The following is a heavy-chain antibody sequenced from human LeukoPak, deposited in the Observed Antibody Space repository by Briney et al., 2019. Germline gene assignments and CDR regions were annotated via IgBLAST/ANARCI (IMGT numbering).Heavy chain of an antibody. CDR3: ARDLRPANL. J-gene: IGHJ4*02. Sequence: ASVKLSCTSSGYTFTEHFIHWVRQAPGQGLQYMGWIHPASANTVYAQMFHGRVTLTRDTPATTTYVELSGLRSDDTAVYYCARDLRPANLWGQGTLVTVSS. CDR2: IHPASANT. D-gene: IGHD1-7*01. V-gene: IGHV1-2*02. CDR1: GYTFTEHF.